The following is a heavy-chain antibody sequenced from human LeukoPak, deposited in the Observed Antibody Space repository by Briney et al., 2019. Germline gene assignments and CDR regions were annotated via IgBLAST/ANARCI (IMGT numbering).Heavy chain of an antibody. J-gene: IGHJ4*02. CDR3: VAVIGARFGY. CDR2: IYYSGST. V-gene: IGHV4-39*01. Sequence: SETLSLTCAVSGGSISSSSYYWGWIRQPPGKGLEWIGSIYYSGSTYYNPSLKSRVTISVDTSKNQFSLKLSSVTAADTAVYYCVAVIGARFGYWGQGTLVTVSS. CDR1: GGSISSSSYY. D-gene: IGHD3-22*01.